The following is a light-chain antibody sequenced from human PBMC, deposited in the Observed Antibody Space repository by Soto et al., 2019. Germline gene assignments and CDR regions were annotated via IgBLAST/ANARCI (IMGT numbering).Light chain of an antibody. CDR2: TAS. V-gene: IGKV1-5*03. CDR1: QSIGRS. J-gene: IGKJ1*01. Sequence: DIQMTQSPSSLSGSVGDRVTITCRASQSIGRSLAWYQQKPGKAPKLLIYTASTLQRGVPSRFSGSGSGTDFTLTISSLQPEDVATYYCQKYDSYPWSFGQGTKVEIK. CDR3: QKYDSYPWS.